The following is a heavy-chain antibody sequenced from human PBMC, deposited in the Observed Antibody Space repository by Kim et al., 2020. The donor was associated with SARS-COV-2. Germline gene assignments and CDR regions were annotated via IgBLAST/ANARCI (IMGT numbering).Heavy chain of an antibody. V-gene: IGHV1-18*01. Sequence: ASVKVSCKASGYTFTSYGISWVRQAPGQGLEWMGWISAYNGNTNYAQKLQGRVTMTTDTSTSTAYMELRSLRSDDTAVYYCARIGTYSSSHNWFDPWGQGTLVTVSS. CDR1: GYTFTSYG. D-gene: IGHD6-13*01. J-gene: IGHJ5*02. CDR3: ARIGTYSSSHNWFDP. CDR2: ISAYNGNT.